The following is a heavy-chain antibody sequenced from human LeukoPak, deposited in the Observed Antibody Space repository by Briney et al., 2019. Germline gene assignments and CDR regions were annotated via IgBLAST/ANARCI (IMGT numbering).Heavy chain of an antibody. D-gene: IGHD2-2*02. CDR3: ARFYCSSTSCYIDY. J-gene: IGHJ4*02. Sequence: GGSLRLSCAASGFTFSSYSMKWVRQAPGKGLEWVSSISSSSSYIYYADSVKGRFTISRDNAKNSLYLQMNSLRAEDTAVYYCARFYCSSTSCYIDYWGQGTLVTVSS. CDR1: GFTFSSYS. V-gene: IGHV3-21*01. CDR2: ISSSSSYI.